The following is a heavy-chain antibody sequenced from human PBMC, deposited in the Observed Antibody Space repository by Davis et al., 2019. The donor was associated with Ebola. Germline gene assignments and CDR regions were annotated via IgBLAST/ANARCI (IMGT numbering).Heavy chain of an antibody. Sequence: GESLKISCAASGFTFKTFGMNWVRQAPGKGLEWVAVISYDGRNKLYADSVKGRFTISRDNSKNTVYLQMDSLRAEDTAVYFCAKDHRFIVAAVTGLDYWGQGTPVTVSS. CDR3: AKDHRFIVAAVTGLDY. CDR2: ISYDGRNK. CDR1: GFTFKTFG. V-gene: IGHV3-30*18. J-gene: IGHJ4*02. D-gene: IGHD5-12*01.